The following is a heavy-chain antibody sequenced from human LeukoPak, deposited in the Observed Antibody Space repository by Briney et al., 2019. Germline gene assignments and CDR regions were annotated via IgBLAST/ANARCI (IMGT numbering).Heavy chain of an antibody. J-gene: IGHJ4*02. CDR1: GGSFSDYF. Sequence: SETLSLTCAVYGGSFSDYFWSWIRQSPGKGLEWIGEINHSGSANYNPSLKSRVTISVDTSKTQFSLKLRSLTAADTAVYFCARVSGTQLWSFDYWGRGTPVSVSS. D-gene: IGHD5-18*01. CDR2: INHSGSA. V-gene: IGHV4-34*01. CDR3: ARVSGTQLWSFDY.